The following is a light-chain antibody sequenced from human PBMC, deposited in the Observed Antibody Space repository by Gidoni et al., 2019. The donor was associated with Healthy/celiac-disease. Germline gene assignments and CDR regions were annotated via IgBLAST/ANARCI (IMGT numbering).Light chain of an antibody. CDR2: GAS. CDR3: QQYGSSPRT. Sequence: EIVLTQSPGTLSLSPGERATLSCRASQSVSSSYLAWYQQNPGQAPRLLIDGASSRATGIPDRVSGSGSGTDFTLTISRLEPEDFAVYYCQQYGSSPRTFGQGTKVEIK. CDR1: QSVSSSY. V-gene: IGKV3-20*01. J-gene: IGKJ1*01.